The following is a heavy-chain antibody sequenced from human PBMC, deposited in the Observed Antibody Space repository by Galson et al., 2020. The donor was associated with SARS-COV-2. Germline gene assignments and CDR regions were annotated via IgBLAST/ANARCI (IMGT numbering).Heavy chain of an antibody. CDR1: GYRFTSNG. Sequence: ASVKVSCKGSGYRFTSNGISWVRQAPGQGLEWMGWISAYNGNTNYVERFQGRVTMSTDTPTSTVYMELRSLRSDDTAMYYCAREGFSDAFDIWGQGTMVTVGS. CDR3: AREGFSDAFDI. J-gene: IGHJ3*02. V-gene: IGHV1-18*04. CDR2: ISAYNGNT.